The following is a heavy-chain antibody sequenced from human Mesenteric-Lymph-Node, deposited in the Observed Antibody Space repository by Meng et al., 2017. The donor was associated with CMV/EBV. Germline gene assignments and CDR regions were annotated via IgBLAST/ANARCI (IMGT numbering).Heavy chain of an antibody. D-gene: IGHD4-11*01. CDR1: GYSFTTYD. CDR3: AKDSNYVWFDP. CDR2: MNPNSGTT. Sequence: CKASGYSFTTYDINWVRQATGQGLEWMGWMNPNSGTTGYAQKFQGRVTFTRNISISTAYMELSGLRSEDTAVYYCAKDSNYVWFDPWGQGTLVTVSS. J-gene: IGHJ5*02. V-gene: IGHV1-8*03.